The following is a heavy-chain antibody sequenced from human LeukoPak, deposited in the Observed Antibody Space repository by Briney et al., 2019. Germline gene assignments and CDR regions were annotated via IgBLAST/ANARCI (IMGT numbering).Heavy chain of an antibody. CDR2: ISGRGDKT. D-gene: IGHD1-26*01. V-gene: IGHV3-23*01. CDR3: AKTLGGIVGYLEY. CDR1: GFTFSSYA. J-gene: IGHJ4*02. Sequence: GGSLRLSCAASGFTFSSYAMSWVRQAPGKGLQWVSSISGRGDKTYYAASVKGRFTISRDNSKNTVYLNMNGLRAEDTATYYCAKTLGGIVGYLEYWGQGTLVTVSS.